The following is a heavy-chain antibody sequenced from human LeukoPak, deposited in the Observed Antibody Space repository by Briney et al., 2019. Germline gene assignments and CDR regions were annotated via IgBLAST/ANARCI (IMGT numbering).Heavy chain of an antibody. CDR3: ARGGYYYDSSGYLDY. Sequence: ASVKVPCKASGYTFTSYYMHWVRQAPGQGLEWMGIINPSGGSTSYAQKFQGRVTMTRDTSTSTVYMELSSLRSEDTAVYYCARGGYYYDSSGYLDYWGQGTLVTVSS. J-gene: IGHJ4*02. CDR1: GYTFTSYY. CDR2: INPSGGST. V-gene: IGHV1-46*01. D-gene: IGHD3-22*01.